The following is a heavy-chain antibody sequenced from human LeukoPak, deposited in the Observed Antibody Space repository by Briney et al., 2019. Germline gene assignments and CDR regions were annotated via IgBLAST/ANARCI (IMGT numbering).Heavy chain of an antibody. CDR1: GGSISSYY. V-gene: IGHV4-59*12. Sequence: SETLSLTCTVSGGSISSYYWSWIRQPPGKGLEWIGYIYYSGSTNYNPSLKSRVTISVDTSKNQFSLKLSSVTAADTAVYYCARLGGDRSFDYWGQGTLVTVSS. J-gene: IGHJ4*02. CDR3: ARLGGDRSFDY. D-gene: IGHD3-16*01. CDR2: IYYSGST.